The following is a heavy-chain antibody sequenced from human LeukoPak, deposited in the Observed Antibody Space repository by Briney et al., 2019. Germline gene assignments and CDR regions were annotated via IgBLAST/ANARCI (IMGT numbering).Heavy chain of an antibody. CDR1: GFTFSSLA. D-gene: IGHD1-1*01. Sequence: GGSLSLSCTASGFTFSSLAMPGVRQAPGRGLEWVSTIRSNGDTTYNADSVKGRFTISRDNSKNTLYLELNSLRVEDTATFYCAKGQELDDGVFDSWGQGTMVTVSS. V-gene: IGHV3-23*01. CDR3: AKGQELDDGVFDS. J-gene: IGHJ4*02. CDR2: IRSNGDTT.